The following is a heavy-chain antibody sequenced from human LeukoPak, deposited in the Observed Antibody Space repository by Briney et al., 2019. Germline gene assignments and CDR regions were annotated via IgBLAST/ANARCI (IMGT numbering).Heavy chain of an antibody. CDR1: GFTFSSYG. J-gene: IGHJ4*02. Sequence: PGGSLRLSCAASGFTFSSYGMNWVRQAPGKGLEWVSSISSSSSYIYYADSVKGRFTISRDNAKNSLYLQMNSLRAEDTAVYYCARVPPYMTTVTTLDYWGQGTLVTVSS. D-gene: IGHD4-17*01. CDR3: ARVPPYMTTVTTLDY. CDR2: ISSSSSYI. V-gene: IGHV3-21*01.